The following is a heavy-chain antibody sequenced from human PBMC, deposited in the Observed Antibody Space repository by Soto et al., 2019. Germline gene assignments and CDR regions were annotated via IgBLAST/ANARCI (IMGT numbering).Heavy chain of an antibody. CDR1: GFSFNRSGMS. J-gene: IGHJ4*02. CDR3: AHSQADSRAYYRQFAF. CDR2: IYWDGDK. D-gene: IGHD3-22*01. V-gene: IGHV2-5*02. Sequence: QITLKESGPPLVKPTQTLTLTCTFSGFSFNRSGMSVGWSRQPPGKGLEWLALIYWDGDKRYSPSLKTRLAISKVASRSQVVLTMTDLDTVDTATYYCAHSQADSRAYYRQFAFWGQGTRVTVSS.